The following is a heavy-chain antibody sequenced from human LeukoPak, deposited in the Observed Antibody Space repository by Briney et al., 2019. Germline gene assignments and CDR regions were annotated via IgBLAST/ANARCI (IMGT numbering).Heavy chain of an antibody. Sequence: SETLSLTCTVSGGSISSYYWSWIRQPAGKGLEWIGRIYSSGSTDYNPTLKSRVTMSVDTSKNQFSLKLSSVTAADTAVYYCARGQYHLLYWYFDLWGRGTLVTVSS. D-gene: IGHD2-2*01. CDR1: GGSISSYY. CDR2: IYSSGST. J-gene: IGHJ2*01. CDR3: ARGQYHLLYWYFDL. V-gene: IGHV4-4*07.